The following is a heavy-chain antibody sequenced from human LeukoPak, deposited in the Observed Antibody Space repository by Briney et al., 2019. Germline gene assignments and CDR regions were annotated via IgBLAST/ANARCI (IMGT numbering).Heavy chain of an antibody. Sequence: GRSLRLSCAASGFTFDDYAMHWVRQAPGKGLEWVSGISWNSGSIGYADSVKGRFTISRDNAKNSLYLQMNSLRAEDTALYYCAKGIVVVPDSGFDYWGQGTLVTVSS. V-gene: IGHV3-9*01. CDR1: GFTFDDYA. D-gene: IGHD3-22*01. CDR2: ISWNSGSI. CDR3: AKGIVVVPDSGFDY. J-gene: IGHJ4*02.